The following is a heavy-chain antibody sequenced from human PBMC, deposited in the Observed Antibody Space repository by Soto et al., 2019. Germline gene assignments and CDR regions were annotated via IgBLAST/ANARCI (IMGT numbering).Heavy chain of an antibody. Sequence: QVQLVQSGAEVKMPGSSVKVSCRASGDTFSSYTVNWLRQAPGRGLEWMGRIIPVLTTTDYAQKFRGRVTITADKSSNTFYMELTSLSSDDTAVYYCARRRYCGYDCYHKHYYGMDVWGQGTTVTVAS. CDR3: ARRRYCGYDCYHKHYYGMDV. J-gene: IGHJ6*02. CDR1: GDTFSSYT. CDR2: IIPVLTTT. D-gene: IGHD2-21*02. V-gene: IGHV1-69*08.